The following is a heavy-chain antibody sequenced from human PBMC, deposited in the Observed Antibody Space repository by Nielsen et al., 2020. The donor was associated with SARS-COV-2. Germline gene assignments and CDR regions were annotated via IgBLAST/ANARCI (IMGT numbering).Heavy chain of an antibody. CDR3: ARTRVAAPHYYFDY. D-gene: IGHD6-6*01. J-gene: IGHJ4*02. CDR1: GGSITRYY. Sequence: SETLSLTCTVSGGSITRYYWTWIRQSPGKGLEWIGYINDSGTINYSPSLKSRVTISIDTSNKQFSLKLSSVTAADTALYYCARTRVAAPHYYFDYWGQGTLVTVSS. CDR2: INDSGTI. V-gene: IGHV4-59*01.